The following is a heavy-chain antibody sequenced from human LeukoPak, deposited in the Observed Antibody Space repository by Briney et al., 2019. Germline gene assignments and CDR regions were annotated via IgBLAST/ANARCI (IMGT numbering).Heavy chain of an antibody. J-gene: IGHJ4*02. CDR2: NXGNT. V-gene: IGHV1-8*01. Sequence: NXGNTGYAQKFQGRVTMTRNTSISTAYMELSSLRSEDTAVYYCARARPVRYYDILTGYSDYWGQGTLVTVSS. CDR3: ARARPVRYYDILTGYSDY. D-gene: IGHD3-9*01.